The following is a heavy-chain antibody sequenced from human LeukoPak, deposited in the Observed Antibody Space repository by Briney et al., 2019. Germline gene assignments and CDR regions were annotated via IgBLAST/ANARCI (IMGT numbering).Heavy chain of an antibody. V-gene: IGHV3-73*01. CDR1: GFTFSGSA. J-gene: IGHJ3*02. Sequence: GGSLRLSCAASGFTFSGSALHWVRQASGKGLEWVGRIRSKANSYATAYAASVKGRFSISRDDSKNRAYLKMNSLNTDDTAVYYCTRPATAHAFDIWGQGTMVTVSS. CDR3: TRPATAHAFDI. CDR2: IRSKANSYAT.